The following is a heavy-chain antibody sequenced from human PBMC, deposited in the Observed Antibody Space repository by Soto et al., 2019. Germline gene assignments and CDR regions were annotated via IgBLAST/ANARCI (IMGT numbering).Heavy chain of an antibody. V-gene: IGHV3-20*01. CDR2: INWNGGST. J-gene: IGHJ4*02. CDR1: GFTFDDYG. CDR3: ARDRSYYYGSGSYKPYYFDY. Sequence: EVQLVESGGGVVRPGGSLRLSCAASGFTFDDYGMSWVRQAPGKGLEWVSGINWNGGSTGYADSVKGRFTISRDNAKNYLYLQMNSLRAEDTALYHCARDRSYYYGSGSYKPYYFDYWGQGTLVTVSS. D-gene: IGHD3-10*01.